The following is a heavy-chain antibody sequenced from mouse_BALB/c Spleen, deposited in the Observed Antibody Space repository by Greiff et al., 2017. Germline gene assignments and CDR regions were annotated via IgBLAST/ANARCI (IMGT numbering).Heavy chain of an antibody. V-gene: IGHV2-6-7*01. D-gene: IGHD5-2*01. CDR1: GFSLTGYG. Sequence: VQLKESGPGLVAPSQSLSITCTVSGFSLTGYGVNWVRQPPGKGLEWLGMIWGDGSTDYNSALKSRLSISKDNSKSQVFLKMNSLQTDDTARYYCARVNNYWYFDVWGAGTTVTVSS. CDR2: IWGDGST. J-gene: IGHJ1*01. CDR3: ARVNNYWYFDV.